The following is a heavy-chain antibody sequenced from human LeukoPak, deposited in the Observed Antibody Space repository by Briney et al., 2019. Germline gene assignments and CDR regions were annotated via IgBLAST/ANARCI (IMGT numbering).Heavy chain of an antibody. CDR1: GGSFSGYY. Sequence: SETLSLTCAVYGGSFSGYYWSWIRQPPGKGLEWIGEINHSGSTNYNPSLKSRVTISVDTSKNQFSLKLSSVTAADTAVYYCAVTGYSSGWNYWGQGTLVTVSS. J-gene: IGHJ4*02. CDR2: INHSGST. V-gene: IGHV4-34*01. D-gene: IGHD6-19*01. CDR3: AVTGYSSGWNY.